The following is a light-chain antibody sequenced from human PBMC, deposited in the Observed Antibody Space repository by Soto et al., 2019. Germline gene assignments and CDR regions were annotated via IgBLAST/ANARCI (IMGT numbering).Light chain of an antibody. CDR2: DNN. Sequence: QSVLTQPPSVSAAPGQKVTISCSGSSSNIGNNYVSWYQQLPGTAPKLLIYDNNKRPSGIPVRFSGSKSGTSATLGITGLQTGDEADYYCGTWDSSLSASVVFGGGTKLTVL. V-gene: IGLV1-51*01. CDR3: GTWDSSLSASVV. J-gene: IGLJ2*01. CDR1: SSNIGNNY.